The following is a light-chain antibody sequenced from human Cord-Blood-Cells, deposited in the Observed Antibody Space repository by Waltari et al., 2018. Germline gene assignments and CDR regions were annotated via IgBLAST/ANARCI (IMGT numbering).Light chain of an antibody. CDR3: MIWHSSAWV. Sequence: QAVLTQPSSLSASPGASASLHCTLRSGINVGTYRIYWYQQKPGSPPQYLLRYKSDSDKQQGSRVPSRFSGSKDASANAGILLISGLQSEDEADYYCMIWHSSAWVFGGGTKLTVL. J-gene: IGLJ3*02. CDR1: SGINVGTYR. CDR2: YKSDSDK. V-gene: IGLV5-45*02.